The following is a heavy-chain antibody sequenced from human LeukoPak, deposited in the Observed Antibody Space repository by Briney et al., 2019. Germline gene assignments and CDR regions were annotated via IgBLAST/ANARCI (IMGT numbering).Heavy chain of an antibody. D-gene: IGHD2/OR15-2a*01. Sequence: SETLSLTCTVSGGSISTYYWSWIRQPPGKGLEWIGYIYHSGSTKYNPSLKSRVTMSVDTSKNQFSLKLSSVTAADTAVYYCARKNDFEIWGQGTLVTVSS. CDR1: GGSISTYY. CDR3: ARKNDFEI. V-gene: IGHV4-59*01. CDR2: IYHSGST. J-gene: IGHJ3*02.